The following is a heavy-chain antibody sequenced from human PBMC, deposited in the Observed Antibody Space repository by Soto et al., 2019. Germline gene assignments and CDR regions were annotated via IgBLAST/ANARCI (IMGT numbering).Heavy chain of an antibody. CDR2: ISAYNGNT. D-gene: IGHD6-19*01. CDR1: GYTFTSYG. J-gene: IGHJ5*02. CDR3: GRVRAVAVTIVPGWFDP. Sequence: ASVKVSCKASGYTFTSYGISWVRQAPGQGLEWMGWISAYNGNTNYAQKLQGRVTMTTDTSTSTAYMELRSLRSDDTAVYYCGRVRAVAVTIVPGWFDPWGQGTLVTVSP. V-gene: IGHV1-18*01.